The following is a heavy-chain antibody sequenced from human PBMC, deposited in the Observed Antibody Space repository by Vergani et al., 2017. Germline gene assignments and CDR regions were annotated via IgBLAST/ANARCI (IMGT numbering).Heavy chain of an antibody. CDR2: IYPGDSDT. J-gene: IGHJ6*03. D-gene: IGHD6-6*01. CDR1: GYSFTSYW. V-gene: IGHV5-51*01. CDR3: ARLRGGARGEIYYYYYYMDV. Sequence: EVQLVQSGAEVKKPGESLKISCKGSGYSFTSYWIGWVRQMPGKGLEWMGIIYPGDSDTRYSPSFQGQVTISADKSISTAYLQWSSLKASDTAMYYCARLRGGARGEIYYYYYYMDVWGKGTTVTVSS.